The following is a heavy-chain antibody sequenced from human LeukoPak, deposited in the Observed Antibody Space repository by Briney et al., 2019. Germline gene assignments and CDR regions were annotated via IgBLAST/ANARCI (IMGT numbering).Heavy chain of an antibody. CDR2: ISGSSGII. CDR3: AKSIQLWFLAHEWYYFDY. J-gene: IGHJ4*02. CDR1: GFTFNTYT. D-gene: IGHD5-18*01. Sequence: GGSLRLSCAASGFTFNTYTMNWVRQAPGKGLEWVSYISGSSGIIDYADSVRGRFTISRDNSKNTLYLQMNSLRAEDTAVYYCAKSIQLWFLAHEWYYFDYWGQGTLVTVSS. V-gene: IGHV3-48*01.